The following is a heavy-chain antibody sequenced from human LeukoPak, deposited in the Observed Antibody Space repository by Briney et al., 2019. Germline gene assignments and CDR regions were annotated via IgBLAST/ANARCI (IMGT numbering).Heavy chain of an antibody. CDR1: GLTFSSYG. CDR3: AKVAGRAFGEVIVYMDV. J-gene: IGHJ6*03. CDR2: ISGGGGRI. D-gene: IGHD3-16*02. Sequence: GGSLRLSCAASGLTFSSYGMSWVRQAPGKGLEWVSGISGGGGRIDYADSVKGRFTISRDNSKNTLYLRMNNLRAEDTAVYYCAKVAGRAFGEVIVYMDVWGKGTTVTVSS. V-gene: IGHV3-23*01.